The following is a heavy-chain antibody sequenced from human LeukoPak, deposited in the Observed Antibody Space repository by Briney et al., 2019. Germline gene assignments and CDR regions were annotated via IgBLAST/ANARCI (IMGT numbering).Heavy chain of an antibody. CDR3: ARESARNCLNSSHRRGKFDP. D-gene: IGHD1-14*01. Sequence: SQTLSLTCAISGDSVASNSAAWNWIRQSPSRGLEWLGRTYYRSKWYTDYALSVKSRISINADTSKNQFTLQLNSVTPEDTAVYYCARESARNCLNSSHRRGKFDPWGPGTLVTVSS. CDR1: GDSVASNSAA. CDR2: TYYRSKWYT. J-gene: IGHJ5*02. V-gene: IGHV6-1*01.